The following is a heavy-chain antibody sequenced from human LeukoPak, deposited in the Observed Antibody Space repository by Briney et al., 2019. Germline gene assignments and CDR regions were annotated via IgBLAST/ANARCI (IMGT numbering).Heavy chain of an antibody. CDR2: ISSSSSYI. CDR1: GFTFNTYA. D-gene: IGHD3-10*01. CDR3: ARGLWFGELGYDY. Sequence: GGSLRLSCAASGFTFNTYAMSWVRQAPGKGLEWVSSISSSSSYIYYADSVKGRFTISRDNAKNSLYLQMDSLRAEDTAVYYCARGLWFGELGYDYWGQGTLVTVSS. V-gene: IGHV3-21*01. J-gene: IGHJ4*02.